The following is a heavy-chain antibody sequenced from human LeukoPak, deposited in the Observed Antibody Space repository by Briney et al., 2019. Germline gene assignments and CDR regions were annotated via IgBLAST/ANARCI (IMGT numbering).Heavy chain of an antibody. J-gene: IGHJ6*02. CDR1: GFTFSNSG. CDR2: IIYDGYYK. D-gene: IGHD3-10*01. V-gene: IGHV3-30*02. Sequence: GGSLRLSCAASGFTFSNSGMHWVRQAQGKGLEWVAVIIYDGYYKYYADSVKGRFTISRDDSKKTVYLQMNSLRAEDTAVYYCAKDLISMVRGSAMDVWGQGTTVTVSS. CDR3: AKDLISMVRGSAMDV.